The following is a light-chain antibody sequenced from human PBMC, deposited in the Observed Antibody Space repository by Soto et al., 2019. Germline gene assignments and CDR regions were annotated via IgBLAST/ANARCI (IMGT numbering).Light chain of an antibody. V-gene: IGKV3-15*01. CDR3: QQYNNWPPP. CDR2: DAS. CDR1: QSVRSS. J-gene: IGKJ5*01. Sequence: EIVMTQSPAALSVYLGERATLSCRASQSVRSSLAWYQQRPGQAPRLLIYDASTRAPGIPARFSGSGSGTELTLTISSLQSDDFAVYHCQQYNNWPPPFGHGTRLEIK.